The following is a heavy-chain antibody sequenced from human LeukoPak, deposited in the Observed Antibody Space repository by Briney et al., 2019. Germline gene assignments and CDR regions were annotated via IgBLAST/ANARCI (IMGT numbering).Heavy chain of an antibody. J-gene: IGHJ4*02. CDR2: IYTSGST. V-gene: IGHV4-61*02. Sequence: SQTLSLTCSVSGDSITSGDSYWTWIRQPAGKGLGWIGLIYTSGSTKYNPSLKSRITISLETSNNQFSLQLNSVTAADPAVYYCAREYGHWGQGTLVTVSS. D-gene: IGHD3-10*01. CDR1: GDSITSGDSY. CDR3: AREYGH.